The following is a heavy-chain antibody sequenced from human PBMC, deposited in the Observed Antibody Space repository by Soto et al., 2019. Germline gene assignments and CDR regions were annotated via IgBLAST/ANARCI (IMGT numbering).Heavy chain of an antibody. V-gene: IGHV1-69*01. Sequence: QVQLVQSGAEVKKPGSSVKVSCKASGGTFSSYAISWVRQAPGQGLEWMGGIIPIFGTANYAQKFQGRVTITADESMSTAYMELSSLRSEDTAVYYCAGVSYYGGKNRPYYYYYGMDVWGQGTTVTVSS. J-gene: IGHJ6*02. D-gene: IGHD4-17*01. CDR2: IIPIFGTA. CDR1: GGTFSSYA. CDR3: AGVSYYGGKNRPYYYYYGMDV.